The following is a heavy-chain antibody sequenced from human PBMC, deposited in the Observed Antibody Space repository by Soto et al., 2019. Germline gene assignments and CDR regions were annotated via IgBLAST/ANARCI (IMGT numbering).Heavy chain of an antibody. J-gene: IGHJ6*02. V-gene: IGHV4-34*01. D-gene: IGHD3-3*01. CDR3: ASIVSYDFWSGYYDILTGGYGMDV. CDR2: INHSGST. CDR1: GRSFSGYY. Sequence: QVQLQQWGAGLLKPSETLSLTCAVYGRSFSGYYWSWIRQPPGKGLEWIGEINHSGSTNYNPSLKSRVTISVDTSKNQFSLKLCSVTAADTAVYYCASIVSYDFWSGYYDILTGGYGMDVWGQGTTVTVSS.